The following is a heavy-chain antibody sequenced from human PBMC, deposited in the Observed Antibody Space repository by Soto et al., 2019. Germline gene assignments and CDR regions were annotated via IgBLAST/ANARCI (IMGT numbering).Heavy chain of an antibody. CDR3: ASGKAIDSEIDTWFAL. CDR2: INHNSGGT. D-gene: IGHD2-21*01. Sequence: QVQPVQSGAEVKKPGASVKISCKASGHTFTGYYIHWVRQSPGQGLEWMGWINHNSGGTDYGQKFQGRVTMTRDTSISTVYMALTRLRSADRAVYYCASGKAIDSEIDTWFALWGQGTVVTVSS. V-gene: IGHV1-2*02. J-gene: IGHJ5*02. CDR1: GHTFTGYY.